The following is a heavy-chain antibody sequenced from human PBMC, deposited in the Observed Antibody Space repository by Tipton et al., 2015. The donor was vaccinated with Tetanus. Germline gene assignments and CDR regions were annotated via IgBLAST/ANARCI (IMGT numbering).Heavy chain of an antibody. CDR2: IYYSGST. CDR3: ARDQGGGRFVRLNWLDP. CDR1: GDSISRGGYF. Sequence: TLSLTCTVSGDSISRGGYFWNWIRQRPGQGPEWIGYIYYSGSTYYNPSLKSRVSMSVDTSKNQFSLNLTSVTAADTAVYYCARDQGGGRFVRLNWLDPWGQGTLVTVSS. D-gene: IGHD3-10*01. V-gene: IGHV4-31*03. J-gene: IGHJ5*02.